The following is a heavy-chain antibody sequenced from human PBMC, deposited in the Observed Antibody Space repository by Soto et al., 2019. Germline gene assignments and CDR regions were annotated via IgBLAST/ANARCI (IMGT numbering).Heavy chain of an antibody. D-gene: IGHD6-13*01. Sequence: QMQLVQSGPEVKKPGTSVKVSCKASGLTFTSSAVQWVRQARGQRLEWRGWIVVGSGNTNYAQKFQERVTITRDMSTSTAYVELSSLRSEDAAVYYCAADHEMGIAAAGIHYSYGMDVWGQGTTVIFSS. CDR3: AADHEMGIAAAGIHYSYGMDV. CDR2: IVVGSGNT. CDR1: GLTFTSSA. V-gene: IGHV1-58*01. J-gene: IGHJ6*02.